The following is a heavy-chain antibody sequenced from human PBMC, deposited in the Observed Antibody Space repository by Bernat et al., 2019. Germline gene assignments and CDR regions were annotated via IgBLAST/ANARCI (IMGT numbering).Heavy chain of an antibody. CDR2: INPGNGNT. CDR3: ARRGQEGAFDI. J-gene: IGHJ3*02. Sequence: QAQLVQSGAEVKKPGASVKISCKASGYIFTSFAIHWVRQAPGQRLAWMGWINPGNGNTKYSQNFQGRVTINRDTSASTAYMEQSSLRSQDTAVYYCARRGQEGAFDIWGQGTMVAVSS. V-gene: IGHV1-3*01. CDR1: GYIFTSFA.